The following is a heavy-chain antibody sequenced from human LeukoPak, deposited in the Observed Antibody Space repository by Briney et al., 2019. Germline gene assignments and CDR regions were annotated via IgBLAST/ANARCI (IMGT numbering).Heavy chain of an antibody. CDR2: IYSGGST. V-gene: IGHV3-53*01. CDR3: ARAGTTGDFDY. J-gene: IGHJ4*02. Sequence: GGSLRLSCAASGFTVSSNYMSWVRQAPGKGLEWVSVIYSGGSTYYADSVKGRFTISRDDSKNTLYLQMNSLRAEDTAVYYCARAGTTGDFDYWGQGTLVTVSS. CDR1: GFTVSSNY. D-gene: IGHD4-11*01.